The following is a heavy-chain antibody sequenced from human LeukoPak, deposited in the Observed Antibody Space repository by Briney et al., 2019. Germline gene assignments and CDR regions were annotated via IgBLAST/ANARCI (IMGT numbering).Heavy chain of an antibody. D-gene: IGHD6-19*01. Sequence: GGSLRLSCAPSGFTFRSYWMHWVRQAPGKGLVWVSRINSDGGSTSYADSVKGRFTISRDNSKNTLYLQMDSLRAEDTAVYYCARDPGVRWLVGFDYWGQGTLVTVSS. J-gene: IGHJ4*02. CDR1: GFTFRSYW. CDR3: ARDPGVRWLVGFDY. CDR2: INSDGGST. V-gene: IGHV3-74*01.